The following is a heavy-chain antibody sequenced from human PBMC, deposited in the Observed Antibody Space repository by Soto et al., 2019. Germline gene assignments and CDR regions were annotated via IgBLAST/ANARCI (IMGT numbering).Heavy chain of an antibody. CDR2: IIPIFGTA. V-gene: IGHV1-69*13. Sequence: SVKVSCKASGGTFSSYAISWVRQAPGQGLEWMGGIIPIFGTANYAQKFQGRVTITADESTSTAYMELSSLRSEDTAVYYCARYNWGSTDWFDPWGQGTLVTVSS. D-gene: IGHD1-1*01. CDR3: ARYNWGSTDWFDP. CDR1: GGTFSSYA. J-gene: IGHJ5*02.